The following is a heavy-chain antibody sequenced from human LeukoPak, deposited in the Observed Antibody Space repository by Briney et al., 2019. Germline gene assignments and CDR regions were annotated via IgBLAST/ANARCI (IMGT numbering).Heavy chain of an antibody. Sequence: GGSLRLPCAASGFTFSSFEIKWARHARGRRRGWVTYIVYNGGTIFYAYCVEGLYHISRQISNNTLYLQLNTQRAEHTVVFYCAKNSGIAAAAYSYYYYGDVWGKGTTVTISS. V-gene: IGHV3-48*03. CDR2: IVYNGGTI. CDR1: GFTFSSFE. J-gene: IGHJ6*03. CDR3: AKNSGIAAAAYSYYYYGDV. D-gene: IGHD6-13*01.